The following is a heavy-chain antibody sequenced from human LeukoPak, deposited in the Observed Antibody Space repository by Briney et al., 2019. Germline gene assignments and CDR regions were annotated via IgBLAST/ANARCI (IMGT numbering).Heavy chain of an antibody. CDR1: GFTFSSYE. J-gene: IGHJ3*01. D-gene: IGHD3/OR15-3a*01. CDR2: ISSSGSTI. CDR3: AREEAFYDFAFDL. Sequence: PGGSLRLSCAASGFTFSSYEMNWVRQAPGKGLEWVSYISSSGSTIYYADSVRGRFAFSRDNAKNSLYLEMNRLRAADTAVYYCAREEAFYDFAFDLWGQGTMVTVSS. V-gene: IGHV3-48*03.